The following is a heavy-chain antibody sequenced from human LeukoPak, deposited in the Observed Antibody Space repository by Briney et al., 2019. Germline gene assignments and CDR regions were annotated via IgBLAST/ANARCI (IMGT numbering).Heavy chain of an antibody. V-gene: IGHV3-23*01. CDR2: IKCSGSGGNT. J-gene: IGHJ2*01. CDR3: AKDRTVGASYWYFDL. CDR1: GVPLSSFS. Sequence: GSLRLSCTTFGVPLSSFSISWARPAPGEGVGLGSGIKCSGSGGNTYYADAVKGRFTISRDSSKNTLFLHMNTLRAEDTAIYYCAKDRTVGASYWYFDLWGRGTLVTVSS. D-gene: IGHD1-26*01.